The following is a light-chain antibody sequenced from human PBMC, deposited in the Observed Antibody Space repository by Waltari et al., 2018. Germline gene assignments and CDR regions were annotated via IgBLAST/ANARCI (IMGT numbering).Light chain of an antibody. J-gene: IGLJ2*01. CDR3: QTWGSDIVV. CDR1: SGHTTLA. V-gene: IGLV4-69*01. Sequence: QLVVTQSPSASASLGASVKFTRTLSSGHTTLAIASHQQQQQKGPRYLMTVNGDGSHRKGYGIPDRFSGSSSGADRYLTVSSLQSEDEADYYCQTWGSDIVVFGGGTKLTVL. CDR2: VNGDGSH.